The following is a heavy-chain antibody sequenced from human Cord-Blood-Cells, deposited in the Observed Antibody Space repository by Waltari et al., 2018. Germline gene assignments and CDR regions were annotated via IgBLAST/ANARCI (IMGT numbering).Heavy chain of an antibody. CDR3: ARVYYYDSSGYYGAEYFQH. J-gene: IGHJ1*01. Sequence: QVQLVQSGAEVKKPGSSVKVSCKASGGTFSSYPISWVRQAPVHGLEWMGGIIPILGTANYAQKFQGRVTITADESTSTAYMELSSLRSEDTAVYYCARVYYYDSSGYYGAEYFQHWGQGTLVTVSS. CDR2: IIPILGTA. V-gene: IGHV1-69*01. D-gene: IGHD3-22*01. CDR1: GGTFSSYP.